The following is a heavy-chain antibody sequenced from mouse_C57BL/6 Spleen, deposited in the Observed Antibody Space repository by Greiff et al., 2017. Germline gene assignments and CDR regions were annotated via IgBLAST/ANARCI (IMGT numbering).Heavy chain of an antibody. Sequence: EVKLVESGGGLVQPGGSMKLSCAASGFTFSDAWMDWARQSPEKGLEWVAEIRNKANNPATYYAKSVKGEFTITRDDAKSSVYLQMNSLRAEDTGIYYCTTGTGYWGQGTTLTVSS. CDR2: IRNKANNPAT. CDR1: GFTFSDAW. J-gene: IGHJ2*01. D-gene: IGHD4-1*01. CDR3: TTGTGY. V-gene: IGHV6-6*01.